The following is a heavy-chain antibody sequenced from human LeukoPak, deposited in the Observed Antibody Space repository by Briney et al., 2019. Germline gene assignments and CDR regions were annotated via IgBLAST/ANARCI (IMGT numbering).Heavy chain of an antibody. CDR1: GGTFSSYA. CDR3: ARGGHYGDYVYGMDV. J-gene: IGHJ6*02. CDR2: IIPILGMA. Sequence: ASVKVSCKASGGTFSSYAISWVRQAPGQGLEWMGRIIPILGMASYAQKFQGRVTMTRDTSTSTVYMELSSLRSEDTAVYYCARGGHYGDYVYGMDVWGQGTTVTVSS. V-gene: IGHV1-69*04. D-gene: IGHD4-17*01.